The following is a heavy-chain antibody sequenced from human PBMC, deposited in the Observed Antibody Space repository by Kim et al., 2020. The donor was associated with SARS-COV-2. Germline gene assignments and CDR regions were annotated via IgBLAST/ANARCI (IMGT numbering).Heavy chain of an antibody. CDR3: ARGEYYYDSSGYSETAFDY. Sequence: SETLSLTCTVSGGSISSGSYYWSWIRQPAGKGLEWIGRIYTSGSTNYNPSLKSRVTISVDTSKNQFSLKLSSVTAADTAVYYCARGEYYYDSSGYSETAFDYWGQGTLVTVSS. CDR2: IYTSGST. CDR1: GGSISSGSYY. J-gene: IGHJ4*02. D-gene: IGHD3-22*01. V-gene: IGHV4-61*02.